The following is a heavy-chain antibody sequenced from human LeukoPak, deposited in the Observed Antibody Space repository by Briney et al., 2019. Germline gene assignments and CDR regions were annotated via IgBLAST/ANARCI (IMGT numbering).Heavy chain of an antibody. J-gene: IGHJ4*02. D-gene: IGHD2-15*01. CDR3: ARHYCNGGNCYSFDY. CDR2: IYYTGST. V-gene: IGHV4-59*08. CDR1: GGSISSYH. Sequence: SETLSLTCTVSGGSISSYHWSWIRQPPGKGLEWIGYIYYTGSTNYNPSLKSQVTISVDTSKNQFSLKLSSMTAADTAIYYCARHYCNGGNCYSFDYWGQGTLVTVSS.